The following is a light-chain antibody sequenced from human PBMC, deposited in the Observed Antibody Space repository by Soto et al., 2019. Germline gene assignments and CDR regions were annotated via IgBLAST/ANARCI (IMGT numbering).Light chain of an antibody. CDR3: MQALQTPRT. CDR2: LGS. J-gene: IGKJ2*01. V-gene: IGKV2-28*01. CDR1: QSLLHSNGYNY. Sequence: DFVMTQSPLSLPVTPGEPASISCRSSQSLLHSNGYNYLDWYLQKPGQSPQLLSYLGSNRASGVPDRFSGSGSGTDFTLKISRVEAEDVGVYYCMQALQTPRTFGQGTQLEIK.